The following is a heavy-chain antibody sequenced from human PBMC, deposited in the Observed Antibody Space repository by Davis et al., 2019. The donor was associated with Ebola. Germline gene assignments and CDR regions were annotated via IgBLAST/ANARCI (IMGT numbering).Heavy chain of an antibody. CDR1: GGSFSGYY. CDR2: INHSGST. D-gene: IGHD3-3*01. CDR3: ARRSSSRRITIFGVVMGDPYYYGMDV. Sequence: SETLSLTCAVYGGSFSGYYWSWIRQPPGKGLEWIGEINHSGSTNYNPSLKSRVTISVDTSKNQFSLKLSSVTAADTAVYYCARRSSSRRITIFGVVMGDPYYYGMDVWGQGTTVTVSS. V-gene: IGHV4-34*01. J-gene: IGHJ6*02.